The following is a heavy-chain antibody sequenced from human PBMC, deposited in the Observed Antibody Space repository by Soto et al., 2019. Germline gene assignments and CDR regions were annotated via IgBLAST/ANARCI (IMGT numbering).Heavy chain of an antibody. CDR1: GVTFSSYD. D-gene: IGHD6-6*01. CDR3: ASDLYSSSSHYYYYGMDV. V-gene: IGHV3-13*01. Sequence: GGTLRLSCAASGVTFSSYDMHWVRQATGKGLEWVSAIGTAGDTYYPGSVKGRFTISRENAKNSLYLQMNSLRAGDTAVYYCASDLYSSSSHYYYYGMDVWGQGTTVTVSS. CDR2: IGTAGDT. J-gene: IGHJ6*02.